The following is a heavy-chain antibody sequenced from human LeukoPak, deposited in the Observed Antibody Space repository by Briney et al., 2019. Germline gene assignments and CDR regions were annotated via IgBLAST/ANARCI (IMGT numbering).Heavy chain of an antibody. CDR2: IIPIFGTA. J-gene: IGHJ5*02. CDR3: ARYYYDSSGYVYHAHWFDP. CDR1: GGTFSSYA. D-gene: IGHD3-22*01. Sequence: ASVKVSCXASGGTFSSYAISWVRQAPGQGLEWMGGIIPIFGTANYAQKFQGRVTITTDESTSTAYMELSSLRSEDTAVYYCARYYYDSSGYVYHAHWFDPWGQGTLVTVSS. V-gene: IGHV1-69*05.